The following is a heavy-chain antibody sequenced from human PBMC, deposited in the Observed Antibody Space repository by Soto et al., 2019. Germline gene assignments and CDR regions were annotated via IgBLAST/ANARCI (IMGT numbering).Heavy chain of an antibody. J-gene: IGHJ1*01. V-gene: IGHV1-69*08. Sequence: QVQLVQSGAEVKKPGSSVKVSCKASGGTFSSYTISWVRQAPGQGLEWMGRIIPILGIANYAQKFQGRVTITADKSTRTADMELSSLRSEATALYYCAIEPAGYSSSGDEYFQHWGQGTLVTVSS. CDR1: GGTFSSYT. D-gene: IGHD6-13*01. CDR2: IIPILGIA. CDR3: AIEPAGYSSSGDEYFQH.